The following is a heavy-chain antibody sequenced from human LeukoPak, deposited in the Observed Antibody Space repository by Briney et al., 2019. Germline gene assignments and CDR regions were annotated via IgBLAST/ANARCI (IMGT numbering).Heavy chain of an antibody. CDR1: GFTLSRNE. CDR3: ARPGYYYGMDV. V-gene: IGHV3-48*03. D-gene: IGHD3-10*01. Sequence: GGSLRLSCAASGFTLSRNEMNWVRQAPGKGLEWVSYISSSGSSTYYADSVKGRFTISRDNAKNSLYLQMNSLRAEDTAVYYCARPGYYYGMDVWGQGTTVTVSS. CDR2: ISSSGSST. J-gene: IGHJ6*02.